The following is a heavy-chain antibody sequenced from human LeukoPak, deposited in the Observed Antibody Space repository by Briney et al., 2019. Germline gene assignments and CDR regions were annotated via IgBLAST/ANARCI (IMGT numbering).Heavy chain of an antibody. CDR1: GFTFSSYE. Sequence: GGSLRLACAASGFTFSSYEMNWVRQAPGKLLDLFSYISSSGSTIYYADSLKGRFTISRDNAKNSLYLQMNSLRAEDTAVYYCARQMNRWYTIFDYWGQGTLVTVSS. CDR2: ISSSGSTI. J-gene: IGHJ4*02. CDR3: ARQMNRWYTIFDY. D-gene: IGHD6-13*01. V-gene: IGHV3-48*03.